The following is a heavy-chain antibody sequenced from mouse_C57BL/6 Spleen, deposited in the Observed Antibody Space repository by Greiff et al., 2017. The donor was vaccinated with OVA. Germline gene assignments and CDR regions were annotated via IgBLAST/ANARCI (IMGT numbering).Heavy chain of an antibody. D-gene: IGHD1-1*01. Sequence: EVKLMESGGGLVKPGGSLKLSCAASGFTFSDYGMHWVRQAPEKGLEWVAYISSGSSTIDYADTVKGRFTISRDNAKNTLFLQMTSRRSEDTAMYYCARDYGSRYYFDYWGQGTTLTGSS. CDR1: GFTFSDYG. CDR3: ARDYGSRYYFDY. V-gene: IGHV5-17*01. CDR2: ISSGSSTI. J-gene: IGHJ2*01.